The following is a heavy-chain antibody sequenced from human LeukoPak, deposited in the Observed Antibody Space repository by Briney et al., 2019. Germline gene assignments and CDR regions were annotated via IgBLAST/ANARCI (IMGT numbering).Heavy chain of an antibody. CDR2: IYHSGSA. D-gene: IGHD3-9*01. Sequence: SQTLSLTCAVSGGPIASGIYSWSWIRQPPGKGLEWIGYIYHSGSAYYSPSLKSRVTISVDRSKNQFSPQLSSVTAADTAVYYCARGGLRYFDWSSSHFDYWGQGTLVTVSS. J-gene: IGHJ4*02. CDR3: ARGGLRYFDWSSSHFDY. V-gene: IGHV4-30-2*01. CDR1: GGPIASGIYS.